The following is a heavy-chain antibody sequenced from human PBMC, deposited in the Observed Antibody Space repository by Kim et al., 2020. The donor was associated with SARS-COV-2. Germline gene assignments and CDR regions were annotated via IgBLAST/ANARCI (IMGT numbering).Heavy chain of an antibody. CDR2: AT. Sequence: ATAYDASVKGRFTISRDDSKNTAYLQMNSLKTEDTAVYYCTRHQNGYKTDWGQGTLVTVSS. CDR3: TRHQNGYKTD. J-gene: IGHJ4*02. V-gene: IGHV3-73*01. D-gene: IGHD5-12*01.